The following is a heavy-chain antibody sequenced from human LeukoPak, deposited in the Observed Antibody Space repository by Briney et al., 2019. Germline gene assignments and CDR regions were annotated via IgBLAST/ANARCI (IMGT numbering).Heavy chain of an antibody. V-gene: IGHV3-7*01. CDR1: GFSFSSYW. J-gene: IGHJ4*02. D-gene: IGHD1-26*01. Sequence: GGSLRLSCAASGFSFSSYWMSWVRQAPGKGLEWVANIKEDGSEKNYVDSVKGRFTISRDNAKNSLYLQMNTLRAEDTAVYYCGRSGIVTTAVPFWGQGALVTVSA. CDR2: IKEDGSEK. CDR3: GRSGIVTTAVPF.